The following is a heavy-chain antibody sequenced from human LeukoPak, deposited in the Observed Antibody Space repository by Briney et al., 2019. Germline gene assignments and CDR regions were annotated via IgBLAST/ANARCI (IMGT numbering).Heavy chain of an antibody. CDR3: ARGSSYCSSTSCYSNWFDP. Sequence: SEALSLTCTVSGGSISSYYWSWIRQPPGKGLEWIGYIYYSGSTNYNPSLKSRVTISVDTSKNQFSLKLSSVTAADTAVYYCARGSSYCSSTSCYSNWFDPWGQGTLVTVSS. CDR1: GGSISSYY. CDR2: IYYSGST. D-gene: IGHD2-2*01. J-gene: IGHJ5*02. V-gene: IGHV4-59*01.